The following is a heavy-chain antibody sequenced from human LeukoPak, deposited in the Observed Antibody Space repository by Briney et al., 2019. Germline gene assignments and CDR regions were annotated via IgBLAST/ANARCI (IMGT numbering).Heavy chain of an antibody. D-gene: IGHD2-8*01. CDR1: GGPISSSNW. CDR3: VREFGVIRHGAPSNGMDV. Sequence: PSETLSLTCAVPGGPISSSNWWRWVRQPPGKGLEWIGENYHSGSTNYNPSLKSRVTISIDMSKNQFSLKLSSVTAADTGVYYCVREFGVIRHGAPSNGMDVWGQGTTVTVSS. CDR2: NYHSGST. J-gene: IGHJ6*02. V-gene: IGHV4-4*02.